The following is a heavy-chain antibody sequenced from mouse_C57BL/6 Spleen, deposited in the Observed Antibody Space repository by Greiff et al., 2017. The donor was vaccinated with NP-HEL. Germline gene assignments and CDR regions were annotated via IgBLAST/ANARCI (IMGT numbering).Heavy chain of an antibody. V-gene: IGHV5-4*03. CDR3: ARGGYGSSIYYAMDY. Sequence: EVNVVESGGGLVKPGGSLKLSCAASGFTFSSYAMSWVRQTPEKRLEWVATISDGGSYTYYPDNVKGRFTISRDNAKNNLYLQMSHLKSEDTAMYYCARGGYGSSIYYAMDYWGQGTSVTVSS. CDR1: GFTFSSYA. CDR2: ISDGGSYT. J-gene: IGHJ4*01. D-gene: IGHD1-1*01.